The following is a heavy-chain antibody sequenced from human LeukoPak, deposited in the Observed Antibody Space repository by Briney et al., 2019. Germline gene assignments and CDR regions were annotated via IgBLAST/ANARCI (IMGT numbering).Heavy chain of an antibody. V-gene: IGHV4-34*01. CDR2: INHSGST. Sequence: SETLSLTCAVYGGSFSGYYWSWIRQPPGKGLEWIGEINHSGSTNYNPSLKSRVTISVDTSKNQFSPKLSSVTAADTAVYYCARGAGEYYDSSDSYFDYWGQGTLVTVSS. J-gene: IGHJ4*02. D-gene: IGHD3-22*01. CDR3: ARGAGEYYDSSDSYFDY. CDR1: GGSFSGYY.